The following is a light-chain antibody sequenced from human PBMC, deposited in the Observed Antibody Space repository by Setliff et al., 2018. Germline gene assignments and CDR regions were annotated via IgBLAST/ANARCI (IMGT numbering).Light chain of an antibody. CDR2: SNN. Sequence: VLTQPPSTSGTPGQRVTISCSGSSSNIGGNTVNWYQQLPGTAPRLLIFSNNDRPSGVSNRFTGSKSGTSASLTISGLQSEDEGDYYCAAWDDSLTGSYVFGTGTKGTV. V-gene: IGLV1-44*01. J-gene: IGLJ1*01. CDR3: AAWDDSLTGSYV. CDR1: SSNIGGNT.